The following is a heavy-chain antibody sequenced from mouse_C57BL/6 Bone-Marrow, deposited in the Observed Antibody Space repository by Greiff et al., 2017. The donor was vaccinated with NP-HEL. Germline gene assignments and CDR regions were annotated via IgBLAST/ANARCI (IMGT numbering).Heavy chain of an antibody. Sequence: QVQLKESGAELMKPGASVKLSCKATGYTFTGYWIEWVKQRPGHGLEWIGEILPGSGSTNYNEKFKGKATFTADTSSNTAYMQLSSLTTEDSAIYYCARMGSNYYGSSYGFAYWGQGTLVTVSA. J-gene: IGHJ3*01. V-gene: IGHV1-9*01. D-gene: IGHD1-1*01. CDR3: ARMGSNYYGSSYGFAY. CDR2: ILPGSGST. CDR1: GYTFTGYW.